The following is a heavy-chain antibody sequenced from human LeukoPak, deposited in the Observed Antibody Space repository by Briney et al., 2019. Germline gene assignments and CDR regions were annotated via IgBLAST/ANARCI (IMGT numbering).Heavy chain of an antibody. V-gene: IGHV1-46*01. Sequence: ASVKVSCKASGYTFTSYYMHWVRQAPGQGLEWMGIINPSGGSTSYAQKFQGRVTMTRDMSTSTVYMELGSLRSEDTAVYYCARGYSSGWYGFDPWGQGTLVTVSS. D-gene: IGHD6-19*01. J-gene: IGHJ5*02. CDR2: INPSGGST. CDR3: ARGYSSGWYGFDP. CDR1: GYTFTSYY.